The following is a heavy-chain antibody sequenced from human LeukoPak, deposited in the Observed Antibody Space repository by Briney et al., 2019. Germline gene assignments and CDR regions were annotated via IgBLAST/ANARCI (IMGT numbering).Heavy chain of an antibody. V-gene: IGHV3-23*01. Sequence: GGSLRLSCAASGFTFSSYAMSWVRQAPGKGLEWVSAISGSGGSTYYADSVKGRFTISRDNSKNTLYLQMNSLRAEDTAVYYCAKENQTYGDYAYYYYGMDVWGQGTTVTVSS. CDR2: ISGSGGST. CDR1: GFTFSSYA. D-gene: IGHD4-17*01. CDR3: AKENQTYGDYAYYYYGMDV. J-gene: IGHJ6*02.